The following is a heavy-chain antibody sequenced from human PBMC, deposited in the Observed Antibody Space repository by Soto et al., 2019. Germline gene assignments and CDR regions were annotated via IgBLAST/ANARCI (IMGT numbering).Heavy chain of an antibody. Sequence: VQLLESGGGLVQPGGSLRLSCAASGFTFNNYAMNWVRQAPVKGLEWVSAIRNTGGFTYYAEAVKGRFTISTDNSKNPRYLHMNSLRAEDAALYYCAKDYFETTGPYFFAYWGQGTLVTVSS. CDR3: AKDYFETTGPYFFAY. D-gene: IGHD1-26*01. CDR1: GFTFNNYA. CDR2: IRNTGGFT. V-gene: IGHV3-23*01. J-gene: IGHJ4*02.